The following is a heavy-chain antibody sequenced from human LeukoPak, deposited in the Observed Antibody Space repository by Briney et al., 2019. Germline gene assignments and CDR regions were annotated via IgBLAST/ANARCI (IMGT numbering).Heavy chain of an antibody. J-gene: IGHJ1*01. CDR2: IYPGDSDT. CDR3: ATYAGSYSKYFQH. V-gene: IGHV5-51*01. CDR1: EYSFTNYW. Sequence: GESLKISCKGSEYSFTNYWIGWVRQMPGKGLEWMGNIYPGDSDTRYSPSFQGQVTISADKSISTAYLQWSSLKASDTAMYFCATYAGSYSKYFQHWGQGTLVTVSS. D-gene: IGHD3-10*01.